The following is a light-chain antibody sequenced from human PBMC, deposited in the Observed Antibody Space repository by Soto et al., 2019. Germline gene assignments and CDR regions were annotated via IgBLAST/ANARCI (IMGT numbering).Light chain of an antibody. V-gene: IGKV3-20*01. CDR3: QLYDNSLYT. CDR2: GAS. Sequence: EIVLTQSPGTLSLSPGERATLSCRASQSVSSNYLAWYQQKPGQAPRLLIYGASTRATGIPDRFSGSGSGTDFTLTISRLEPEDFAVYYCQLYDNSLYTFGQGTKVDIK. J-gene: IGKJ2*01. CDR1: QSVSSNY.